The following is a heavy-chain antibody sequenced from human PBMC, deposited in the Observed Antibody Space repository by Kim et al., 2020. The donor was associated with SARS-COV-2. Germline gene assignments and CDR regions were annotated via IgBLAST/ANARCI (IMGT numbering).Heavy chain of an antibody. V-gene: IGHV5-10-1*01. J-gene: IGHJ4*02. CDR2: SYT. CDR3: ARSLGIGDY. Sequence: SYTNYSPSFQGHVTISADKSISTAYLQWSSLKASDTAMYYCARSLGIGDYWGQGTLVTVSS. D-gene: IGHD7-27*01.